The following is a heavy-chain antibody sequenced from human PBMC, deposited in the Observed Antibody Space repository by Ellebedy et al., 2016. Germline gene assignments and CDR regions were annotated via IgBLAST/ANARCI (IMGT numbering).Heavy chain of an antibody. Sequence: GESLKISCKGSGYSFTSYWIGWVRQMPGKGLEWMGIINPRDSQTRYSPSFQGQVTISVAKSINTAYLQWSSLRAADTAMYYCARLKFVGARPGWFLDLWGRGILVTVSS. J-gene: IGHJ2*01. CDR3: ARLKFVGARPGWFLDL. V-gene: IGHV5-51*01. CDR2: INPRDSQT. CDR1: GYSFTSYW. D-gene: IGHD6-6*01.